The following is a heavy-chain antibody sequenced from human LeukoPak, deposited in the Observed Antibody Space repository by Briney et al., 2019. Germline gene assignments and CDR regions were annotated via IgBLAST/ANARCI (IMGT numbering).Heavy chain of an antibody. Sequence: SQTLSLTCAVSGGSISSGGYSWSWIRQPPGKGLEWIGYIYHSGSTYYNPSLKSRVTISVDRSKNQFSLKLSSVTAADTAVYYCARGAVTTDLYYFDYWGQGTLVTVFS. CDR2: IYHSGST. CDR3: ARGAVTTDLYYFDY. J-gene: IGHJ4*02. D-gene: IGHD4-17*01. V-gene: IGHV4-30-2*01. CDR1: GGSISSGGYS.